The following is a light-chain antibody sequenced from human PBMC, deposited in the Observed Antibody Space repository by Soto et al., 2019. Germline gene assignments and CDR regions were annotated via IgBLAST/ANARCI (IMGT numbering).Light chain of an antibody. V-gene: IGLV2-11*01. J-gene: IGLJ2*01. Sequence: QSALTQPRSVSGSPGQSVIISCTGTSSDVGGYNYVSWYQQRHPGTAPKVIIYDVSKWPSGVPDRFSGSKVGYTASLTISGLQAEDEADYYCCSYAGNYAFVFGGGTKVTVL. CDR3: CSYAGNYAFV. CDR2: DVS. CDR1: SSDVGGYNY.